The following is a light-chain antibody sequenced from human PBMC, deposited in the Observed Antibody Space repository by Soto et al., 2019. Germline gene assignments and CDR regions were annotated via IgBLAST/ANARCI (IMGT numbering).Light chain of an antibody. CDR2: GAS. V-gene: IGKV1-13*02. CDR3: QQTKGYPST. J-gene: IGKJ4*01. CDR1: QDISSS. Sequence: AIQFTQSPSSLSASVGDRVTITCRASQDISSSLAWYQQKAGKAPKLLIYGASILQSGVPSGSSGSGFGTDFTLTISSLRAEDFAIYFCQQTKGYPSTFGGGTKVDIK.